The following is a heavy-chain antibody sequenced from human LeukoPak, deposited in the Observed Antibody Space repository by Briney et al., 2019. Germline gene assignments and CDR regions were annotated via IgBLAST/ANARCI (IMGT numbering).Heavy chain of an antibody. J-gene: IGHJ4*02. V-gene: IGHV1-18*01. D-gene: IGHD2-21*02. CDR3: ARSYCGGDCYEGFDY. CDR2: ISAYNGNT. CDR1: GYTFTSYV. Sequence: ASVKVSCKASGYTFTSYVISWVRQAPGQGLEWMAWISAYNGNTNYAQKFQDRVTMTTDTSTSTAYMELRSLRSDDTAVYYCARSYCGGDCYEGFDYWGQGTLVTVSS.